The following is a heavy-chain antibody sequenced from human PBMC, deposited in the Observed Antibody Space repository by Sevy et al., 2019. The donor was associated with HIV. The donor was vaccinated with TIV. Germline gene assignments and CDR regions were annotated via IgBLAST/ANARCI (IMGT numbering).Heavy chain of an antibody. CDR3: AREAGGYDYDYGMDV. D-gene: IGHD5-12*01. CDR1: GGTILSSGHY. CDR2: IYYNGHT. J-gene: IGHJ6*02. Sequence: SETLSLTCSISGGTILSSGHYWGWIRQTPGKGLEWIGSIYYNGHTFYTPSLKSRLTISIDTSKNQFSLTLSSVTVADTAVYFCAREAGGYDYDYGMDVWGQWTTVTVSS. V-gene: IGHV4-39*02.